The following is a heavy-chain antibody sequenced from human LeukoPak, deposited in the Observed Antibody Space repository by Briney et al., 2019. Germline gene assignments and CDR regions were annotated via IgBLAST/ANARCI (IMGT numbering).Heavy chain of an antibody. J-gene: IGHJ4*02. Sequence: SVKVSCKASGGTFSSYAISWVRQAPGQGLEWMGRIIPILGIENYAQKFQGRITITADKSTSTAYMELSSLRSEDTAVYYCARPQYYYDSSGYLPFDYWGQGTLVTVSS. CDR3: ARPQYYYDSSGYLPFDY. D-gene: IGHD3-22*01. CDR2: IIPILGIE. CDR1: GGTFSSYA. V-gene: IGHV1-69*04.